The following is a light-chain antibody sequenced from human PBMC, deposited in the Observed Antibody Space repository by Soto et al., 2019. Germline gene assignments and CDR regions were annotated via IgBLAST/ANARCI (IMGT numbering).Light chain of an antibody. CDR1: QSVSSN. Sequence: EIVMTQSPATLSVSPGERATLSCRASQSVSSNLAWYQQKPGQAPRLLIYGASTRATAIPARFSSSGSGTEFTLTISSLQSEDFAVYYCQQYNNWPPTWTFGQGTKVEIK. CDR3: QQYNNWPPTWT. J-gene: IGKJ1*01. CDR2: GAS. V-gene: IGKV3-15*01.